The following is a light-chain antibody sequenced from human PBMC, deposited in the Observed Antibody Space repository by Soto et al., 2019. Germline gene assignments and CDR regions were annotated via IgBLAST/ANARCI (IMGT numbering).Light chain of an antibody. Sequence: QSALTQPDSVSGSPGQSVAISCTAASSDIGNYNYVSWYQQRPGKVPKLIIHDVSDRPSGVSDRFSGSKSGNTASLTISGLQDEDEADYYCSSYTSTSTYVFGTGTKLTVL. CDR3: SSYTSTSTYV. CDR1: SSDIGNYNY. CDR2: DVS. V-gene: IGLV2-14*03. J-gene: IGLJ1*01.